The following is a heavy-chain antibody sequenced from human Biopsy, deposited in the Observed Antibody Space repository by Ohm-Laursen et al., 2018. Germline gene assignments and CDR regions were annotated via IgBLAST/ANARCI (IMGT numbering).Heavy chain of an antibody. CDR3: ARRPYGGTRYWYFDL. Sequence: TLSLTCTVSGGSVSSRGFYWSWIRRHPGKGLEWIGYIYYSGTTYYNPSLKSLVTISVDTSKNQFPLKLNSVTAADTAVYYCARRPYGGTRYWYFDLWGRGTLVTVSS. D-gene: IGHD4-23*01. CDR1: GGSVSSRGFY. CDR2: IYYSGTT. J-gene: IGHJ2*01. V-gene: IGHV4-31*01.